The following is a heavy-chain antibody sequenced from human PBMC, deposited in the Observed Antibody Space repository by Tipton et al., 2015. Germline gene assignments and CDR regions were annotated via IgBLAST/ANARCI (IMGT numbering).Heavy chain of an antibody. CDR3: ARYDSSGWNEYFQH. CDR1: GFTFITYA. Sequence: SLRLSCTPSGFTFITYAMHWVRQAPGKGLEWVAVISFDDNNQYYADSVKGRFTISRDSSKNTLYLQMNSLRAEDTAVYYCARYDSSGWNEYFQHWGQGTLVTVSS. CDR2: ISFDDNNQ. D-gene: IGHD6-19*01. J-gene: IGHJ1*01. V-gene: IGHV3-30*01.